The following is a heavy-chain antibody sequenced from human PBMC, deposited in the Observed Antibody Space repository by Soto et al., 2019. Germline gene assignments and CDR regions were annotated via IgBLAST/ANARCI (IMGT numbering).Heavy chain of an antibody. D-gene: IGHD2-15*01. V-gene: IGHV3-23*01. CDR3: AKPPFPYGGKSPFDY. Sequence: GGCIRLSCAASGFTFSSYAMSGVRQATGKGLEWVSAISGSGGSTYYADSVKGWFTISRDNSKNTLYLQMNSLRAEDTAVYYCAKPPFPYGGKSPFDYWGQGTLVTVSS. J-gene: IGHJ4*02. CDR1: GFTFSSYA. CDR2: ISGSGGST.